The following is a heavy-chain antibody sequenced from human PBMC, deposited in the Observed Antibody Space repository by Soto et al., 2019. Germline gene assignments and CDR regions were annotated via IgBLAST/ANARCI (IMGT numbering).Heavy chain of an antibody. Sequence: QVQLVQSGAEVKKPGSSVKVSCKASGGTFSSYAISWVRQAPGQGLEWMGGIIPIFGTANYAQKFQGRVTISATDSPGRAYRGVSRLGFADTAGNYCARDSAGFTSEQGGAWRLDVWGQGATDVVS. D-gene: IGHD2-2*01. CDR2: IIPIFGTA. CDR1: GGTFSSYA. CDR3: ARDSAGFTSEQGGAWRLDV. J-gene: IGHJ6*02. V-gene: IGHV1-69*19.